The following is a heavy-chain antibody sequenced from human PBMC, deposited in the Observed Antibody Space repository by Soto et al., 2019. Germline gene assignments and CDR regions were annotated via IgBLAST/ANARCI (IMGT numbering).Heavy chain of an antibody. CDR1: GGTFSSYA. V-gene: IGHV1-69*01. Sequence: QVQLVQSGAEVKKPGSSVKVSCKASGGTFSSYAISWVRHAPGQGLEWMGGIIPIFGTANYAQKFQGRVTITADESTSKAYMELSSLRSEDTAVYYCAIRIVRSDSYAPWYYYYGMDVWGQGTTVTVSS. CDR3: AIRIVRSDSYAPWYYYYGMDV. J-gene: IGHJ6*02. D-gene: IGHD5-18*01. CDR2: IIPIFGTA.